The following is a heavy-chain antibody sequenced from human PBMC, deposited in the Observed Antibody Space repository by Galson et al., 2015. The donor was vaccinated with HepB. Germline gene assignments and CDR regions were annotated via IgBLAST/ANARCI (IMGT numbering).Heavy chain of an antibody. CDR2: TYYRSKWYN. V-gene: IGHV6-1*01. D-gene: IGHD1-26*01. CDR1: GDSVSSNSAA. CDR3: ASETRLKDSGRTKVGAWGFDY. J-gene: IGHJ4*02. Sequence: CAISGDSVSSNSAAWNWIRQSPSRGLEWLGRTYYRSKWYNDYAVSVKSRITINPDTSKNQFSLQLNSVTPEDTAVYYCASETRLKDSGRTKVGAWGFDYWGQGTLVTVSS.